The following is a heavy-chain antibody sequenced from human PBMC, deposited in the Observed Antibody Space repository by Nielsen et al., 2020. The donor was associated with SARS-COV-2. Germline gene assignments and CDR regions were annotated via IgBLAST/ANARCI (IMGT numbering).Heavy chain of an antibody. CDR2: ISYDGSNK. J-gene: IGHJ6*02. CDR3: ARDGYFDWLFPNYYGLDV. CDR1: EFTFSTYA. D-gene: IGHD3-9*01. Sequence: GESLKISCAASEFTFSTYAIHWVRQAPGKGLEWVALISYDGSNKYYADSVKGRFTISRDNSKNTLYLQMNSLRAEDTAVCYCARDGYFDWLFPNYYGLDVWGQGTTVTVSS. V-gene: IGHV3-30*04.